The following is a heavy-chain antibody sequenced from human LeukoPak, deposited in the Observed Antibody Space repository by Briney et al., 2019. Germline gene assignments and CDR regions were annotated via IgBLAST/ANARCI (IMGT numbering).Heavy chain of an antibody. Sequence: PGGSLRLSCAASGFTFSSNYMSWVRQAPGKGLEWVSVIYSGGSTYYADSVKGRFTISRDNSKNTPYLQMNSLRAEDTAVYYCARDGKDSSGWPRVVDYYYGMDVWGQGTTVTVSS. CDR3: ARDGKDSSGWPRVVDYYYGMDV. D-gene: IGHD6-19*01. J-gene: IGHJ6*02. V-gene: IGHV3-53*01. CDR2: IYSGGST. CDR1: GFTFSSNY.